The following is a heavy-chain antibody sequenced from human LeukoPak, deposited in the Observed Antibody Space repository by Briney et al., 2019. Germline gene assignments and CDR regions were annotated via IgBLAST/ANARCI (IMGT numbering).Heavy chain of an antibody. V-gene: IGHV4-39*07. Sequence: PSETLSLTCTVSGGSISSSSYYWGWIRQPPGKGLEWIGSIYYSGSTYYNPSLKSRVTISVDTSKNQFSLKLSSVTAADTAVYYCASWFEITMTLFDIWGQGTMVTVSS. D-gene: IGHD3-22*01. CDR3: ASWFEITMTLFDI. CDR2: IYYSGST. CDR1: GGSISSSSYY. J-gene: IGHJ3*02.